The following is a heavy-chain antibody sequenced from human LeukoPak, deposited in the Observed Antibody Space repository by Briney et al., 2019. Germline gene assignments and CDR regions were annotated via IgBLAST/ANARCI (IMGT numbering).Heavy chain of an antibody. CDR2: IKQDGSEK. D-gene: IGHD4-11*01. V-gene: IGHV3-7*01. CDR3: AKDLNSRLLNY. J-gene: IGHJ4*02. Sequence: GGSLRLSCAASGFTFSSYWMSWVRQAPGKGLEWVANIKQDGSEKYYVDSLKGRFTISRDNSKNTLYLQMNSLRAEDTAVYYCAKDLNSRLLNYWGQGTLVTVSS. CDR1: GFTFSSYW.